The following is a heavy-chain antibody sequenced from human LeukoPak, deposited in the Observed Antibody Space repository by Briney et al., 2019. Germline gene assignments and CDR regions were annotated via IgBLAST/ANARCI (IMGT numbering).Heavy chain of an antibody. D-gene: IGHD1-26*01. Sequence: PSATLSLTCAVYGGSFSAYYWSWIRQPPGKGLEWIGEVNHSGSTNFNPSLKSRVTISVDTSKNQISLKMNSMTAADTAVYYCARHPTKWELRLSLDYWGQGILVTVSS. CDR2: VNHSGST. CDR3: ARHPTKWELRLSLDY. CDR1: GGSFSAYY. V-gene: IGHV4-34*01. J-gene: IGHJ4*02.